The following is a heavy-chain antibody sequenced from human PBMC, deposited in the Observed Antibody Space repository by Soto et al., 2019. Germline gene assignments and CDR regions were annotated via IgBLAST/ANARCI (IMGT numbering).Heavy chain of an antibody. J-gene: IGHJ6*02. Sequence: GASVKVSCKASGYAFADYHIHWARQAPGQGPEWMGWINPNTGGTKYSQTFQGRVTLTRDTSTSTAYMDLSGLTTDDTAVYYCARDVDDWNWNSASFGYYYGMDVWGQGTTVTVSS. CDR2: INPNTGGT. CDR1: GYAFADYH. V-gene: IGHV1-2*02. D-gene: IGHD1-7*01. CDR3: ARDVDDWNWNSASFGYYYGMDV.